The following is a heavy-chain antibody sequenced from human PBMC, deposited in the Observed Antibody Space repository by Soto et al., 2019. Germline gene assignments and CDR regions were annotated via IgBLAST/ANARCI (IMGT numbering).Heavy chain of an antibody. V-gene: IGHV3-74*03. CDR3: ARAASTGSYYVKAFDI. D-gene: IGHD1-26*01. CDR1: GFTFSNNW. J-gene: IGHJ3*02. CDR2: ISSDGRSR. Sequence: GSLRLSCAASGFTFSNNWMHWVRQVPGKGLVWVSLISSDGRSRTYADSVKGRFTISRDNARNTLYLQMTSLRAEDTAVYYCARAASTGSYYVKAFDIWGQGTMVTVSS.